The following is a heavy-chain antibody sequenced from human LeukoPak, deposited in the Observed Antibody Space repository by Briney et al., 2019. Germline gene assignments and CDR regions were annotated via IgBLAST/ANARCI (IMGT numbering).Heavy chain of an antibody. CDR1: GGSISNYY. Sequence: SETLSLTCTVSGGSISNYYWSWIRQPPGKGLEWIGYIYNSGSTNYNPSLKSRGTISLDTSKNQFSLILNSVTAADTAVYYCARHGTSGTNLNWFDPWGQGTLVTVSS. CDR3: ARHGTSGTNLNWFDP. V-gene: IGHV4-59*01. D-gene: IGHD1-1*01. CDR2: IYNSGST. J-gene: IGHJ5*02.